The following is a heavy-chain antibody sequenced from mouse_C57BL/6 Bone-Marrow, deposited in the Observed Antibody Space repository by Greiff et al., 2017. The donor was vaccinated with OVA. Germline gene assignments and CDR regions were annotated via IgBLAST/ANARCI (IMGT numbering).Heavy chain of an antibody. Sequence: QVQLQPGAELVRPGSSVKLSCKASGYTFTSYWMHWVKQRPIQGLEWIGNIDPSDSETHYNQKFKDKATLTVDKSSSTAYMQLSSLTSEDSAVYYCATGDYWGQGTTLTVSS. CDR2: IDPSDSET. J-gene: IGHJ2*01. V-gene: IGHV1-52*01. CDR3: ATGDY. CDR1: GYTFTSYW.